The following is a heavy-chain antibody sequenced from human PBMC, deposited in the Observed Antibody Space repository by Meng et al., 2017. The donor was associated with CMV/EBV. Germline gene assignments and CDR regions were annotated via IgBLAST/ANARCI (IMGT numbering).Heavy chain of an antibody. J-gene: IGHJ6*02. Sequence: GGSLRLSCAASGFTFSSYAMHWVRQAPGKGLEWVAVISYDGSNKYYADSVKGRFTISRDNSKNTLYLQMNSLRAEDTAVYYCARGYGSGSYRYLWGQGTTVTVSS. CDR3: ARGYGSGSYRYL. CDR2: ISYDGSNK. D-gene: IGHD3-10*01. V-gene: IGHV3-30*04. CDR1: GFTFSSYA.